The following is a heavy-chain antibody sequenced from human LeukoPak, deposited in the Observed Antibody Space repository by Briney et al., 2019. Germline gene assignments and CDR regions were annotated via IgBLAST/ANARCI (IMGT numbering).Heavy chain of an antibody. CDR1: GFTFSTHG. CDR3: ATSTLILRLIFDY. Sequence: AGGSLRLSCVGSGFTFSTHGMNWVRQAPGKGLEWVSGIGGSGIGHSTHYADSVKGRFTISRDNSKNMVYLQMNSLRAEDTAVYYCATSTLILRLIFDYWGQGTLVTVSS. CDR2: IGGSGIGHST. V-gene: IGHV3-23*01. D-gene: IGHD4-17*01. J-gene: IGHJ4*02.